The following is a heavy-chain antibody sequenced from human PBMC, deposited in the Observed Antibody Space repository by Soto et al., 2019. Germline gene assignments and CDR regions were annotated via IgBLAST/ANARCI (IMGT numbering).Heavy chain of an antibody. Sequence: ASVKVSCKASGYTFTSYDINWVRQATGQGLEWMGWMNPNSGNTGYAQKFQGRVTMTTDTSTSTAYTELRSLRSDDTAVYYCAREVVVVAARGAYYYMDVWGKGTTVTVS. CDR3: AREVVVVAARGAYYYMDV. CDR2: MNPNSGNT. D-gene: IGHD2-15*01. CDR1: GYTFTSYD. J-gene: IGHJ6*03. V-gene: IGHV1-8*01.